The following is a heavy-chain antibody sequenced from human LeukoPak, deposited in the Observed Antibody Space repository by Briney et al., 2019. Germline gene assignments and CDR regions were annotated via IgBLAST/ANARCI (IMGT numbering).Heavy chain of an antibody. Sequence: ASVKVSCKASGYTFTSYSMHWVRQAPGQGLEWMGIINPSGGSTSYAQKFQGRVTMTRDTSTSTVYMELSSLRSEDTAVYYCASSPLNWNYFYFYGMDVWGQGTTVTVSS. J-gene: IGHJ6*02. D-gene: IGHD1-1*01. CDR3: ASSPLNWNYFYFYGMDV. V-gene: IGHV1-46*01. CDR1: GYTFTSYS. CDR2: INPSGGST.